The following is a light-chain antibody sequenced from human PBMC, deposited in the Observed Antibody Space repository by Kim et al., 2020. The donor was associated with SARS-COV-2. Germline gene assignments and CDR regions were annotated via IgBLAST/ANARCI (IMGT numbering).Light chain of an antibody. CDR2: QDT. CDR3: QAWDSSTAV. J-gene: IGLJ2*01. Sequence: SYELTQPPSVSVSPGQTASITCSGDKLGDKYACWYQQKPGQSPVLVIYQDTKRPSGIPERFSGSNSGNTATLTLSGTQAMDEADYYCQAWDSSTAVFGGGTQLTV. CDR1: KLGDKY. V-gene: IGLV3-1*01.